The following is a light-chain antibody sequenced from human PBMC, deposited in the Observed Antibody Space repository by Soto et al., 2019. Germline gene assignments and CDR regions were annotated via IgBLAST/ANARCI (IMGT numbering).Light chain of an antibody. CDR1: SGSVSTSYY. Sequence: QTVVTQEPSFSVSPGGTVTLTCGLSSGSVSTSYYPSWYQQTPGQAPRTLIYSTNTRSSGVPERFSGSILGNKAALTITGAQADDESDYYCGLYMGSGHWVFGGGTKLTVL. J-gene: IGLJ3*02. CDR2: STN. CDR3: GLYMGSGHWV. V-gene: IGLV8-61*01.